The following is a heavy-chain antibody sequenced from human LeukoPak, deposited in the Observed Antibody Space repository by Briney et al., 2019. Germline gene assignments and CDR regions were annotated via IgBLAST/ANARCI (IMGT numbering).Heavy chain of an antibody. CDR2: IYHSGST. D-gene: IGHD2-21*02. Sequence: SETLSLTCTVSGYSISSGYYWGWIRQPPGKGLEWIGSIYHSGSTYYNPSLKSRVTISVDTSKNQFSLKLSSVTAADTAVYYCARGVVTAPQTFDYWGQGTLVTVSS. J-gene: IGHJ4*02. CDR1: GYSISSGYY. CDR3: ARGVVTAPQTFDY. V-gene: IGHV4-38-2*02.